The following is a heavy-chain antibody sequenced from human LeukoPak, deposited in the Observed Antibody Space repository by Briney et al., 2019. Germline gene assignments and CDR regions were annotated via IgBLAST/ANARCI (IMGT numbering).Heavy chain of an antibody. CDR3: ARHWRTIFSSPRDAYDI. V-gene: IGHV4-59*08. CDR1: GGSISSYY. Sequence: PSETLSLTCTVSGGSISSYYWSWIRQPPGKGLEWIGYIYYSGSTNYNPSLKSRVTISVDTSKNQFSLKLSSVTAADTAVYYCARHWRTIFSSPRDAYDIWGQGTMVTVSS. CDR2: IYYSGST. D-gene: IGHD3-9*01. J-gene: IGHJ3*02.